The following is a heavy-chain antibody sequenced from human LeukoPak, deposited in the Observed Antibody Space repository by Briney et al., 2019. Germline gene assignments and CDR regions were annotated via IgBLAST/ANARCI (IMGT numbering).Heavy chain of an antibody. CDR3: ARLGHYYGSGSYIGRYYFDY. D-gene: IGHD3-10*01. CDR2: INHSGST. V-gene: IGHV4-34*01. Sequence: NASETLSLTCAVYGGSFSGYYWSWIRQPPGKGLEWIGEINHSGSTNYNPSLKSRVIISVDTSKNQFSLKLSSVTAADTAVYYCARLGHYYGSGSYIGRYYFDYWGQGTLVTVSS. J-gene: IGHJ4*02. CDR1: GGSFSGYY.